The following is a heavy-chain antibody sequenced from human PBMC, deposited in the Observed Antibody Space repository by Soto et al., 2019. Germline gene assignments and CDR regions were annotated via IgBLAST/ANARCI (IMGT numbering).Heavy chain of an antibody. J-gene: IGHJ4*02. CDR1: GFIFSSYG. CDR3: AKGSGLGDSHFDY. CDR2: ISYDGSNK. V-gene: IGHV3-30*18. Sequence: QVQLVESGGGVVQPGRSLRLSCAASGFIFSSYGMHWVRQAPGKGLEWVAVISYDGSNKYYADSVKGRFTISRDNSKNTLYLQMNSLRAEDTAVYYCAKGSGLGDSHFDYWGQGTLVTVSS. D-gene: IGHD2-21*01.